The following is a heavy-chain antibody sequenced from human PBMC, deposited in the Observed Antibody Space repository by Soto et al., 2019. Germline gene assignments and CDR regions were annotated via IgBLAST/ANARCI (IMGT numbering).Heavy chain of an antibody. D-gene: IGHD6-19*01. CDR3: ARVVIGSAWRIDAYDI. CDR2: IFYSGST. CDR1: GGSISSSSYY. Sequence: QLQLQESGPGLVKPSETLSLTCTVSGGSISSSSYYWAWIRQPPGKGLEWIGNIFYSGSTYYNPSLRTRVTISVDTSKNQFYLRLSSVTAADTAVYYCARVVIGSAWRIDAYDIWGQGTMVTVPS. V-gene: IGHV4-39*01. J-gene: IGHJ3*02.